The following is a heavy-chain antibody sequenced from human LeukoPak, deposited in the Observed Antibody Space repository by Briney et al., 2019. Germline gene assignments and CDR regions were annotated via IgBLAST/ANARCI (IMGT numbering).Heavy chain of an antibody. J-gene: IGHJ3*02. D-gene: IGHD3-9*01. Sequence: SVKLSCKASGGTFSSYAISWVRQAPGQGLEWMGGTIPIFGTANYAQKFQGRVTITADESTSTAYMELSSLRSEDTAVYYCARPELRYFDWGTDAFDIWGQGTMVTVSS. CDR2: TIPIFGTA. V-gene: IGHV1-69*13. CDR1: GGTFSSYA. CDR3: ARPELRYFDWGTDAFDI.